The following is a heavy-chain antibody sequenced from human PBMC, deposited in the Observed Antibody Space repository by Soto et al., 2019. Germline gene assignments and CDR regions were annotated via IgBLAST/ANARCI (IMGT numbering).Heavy chain of an antibody. CDR1: GYTFTSYG. CDR2: ISAYNGNT. D-gene: IGHD3-9*01. CDR3: ARDPYDILTGYSFYYYYGMDV. V-gene: IGHV1-18*01. Sequence: ASVKVSCKASGYTFTSYGISWVRQAPGQGLEWMGWISAYNGNTNYAQKLQGRATMTTDTSTSTAYMELRSLRSDDTAVYYCARDPYDILTGYSFYYYYGMDVWGQGTTVTVSS. J-gene: IGHJ6*02.